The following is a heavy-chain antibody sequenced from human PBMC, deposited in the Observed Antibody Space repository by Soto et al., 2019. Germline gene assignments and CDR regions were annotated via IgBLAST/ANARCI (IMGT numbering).Heavy chain of an antibody. J-gene: IGHJ6*03. CDR1: GGSFSGYY. Sequence: SETLSLTCAVYGGSFSGYYWSWIRQPPGKGLEWIGEINHSGSTNYNPSLKSRVTISVDTSKNQFSLKLSSVTAADTAVYYCAGFTIFGVVISSFYMDVWGQGTTVTVS. V-gene: IGHV4-34*01. CDR2: INHSGST. D-gene: IGHD3-3*01. CDR3: AGFTIFGVVISSFYMDV.